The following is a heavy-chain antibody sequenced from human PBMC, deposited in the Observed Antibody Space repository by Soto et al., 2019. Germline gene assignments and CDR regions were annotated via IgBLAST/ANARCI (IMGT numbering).Heavy chain of an antibody. D-gene: IGHD4-17*01. CDR1: GGSISSGGYY. Sequence: SETLSLTCTVSGGSISSGGYYWSWIRQHPGKGLEWIGYIYYSGSTYYNPSLKSRVTISVDTSKNQFSLKLSSVTAADTAVYYCARDPSYGDYDMGYYYYGMDVWGQGTTVTVSS. CDR2: IYYSGST. J-gene: IGHJ6*02. CDR3: ARDPSYGDYDMGYYYYGMDV. V-gene: IGHV4-31*03.